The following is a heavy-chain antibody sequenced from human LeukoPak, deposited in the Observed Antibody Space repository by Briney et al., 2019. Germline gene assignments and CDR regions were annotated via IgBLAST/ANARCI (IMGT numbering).Heavy chain of an antibody. CDR2: ISYDGSNK. D-gene: IGHD5-24*01. Sequence: GGSLRLSCAASGFTFSSYAMHWVRQAPGKGLEWVAVISYDGSNKYYADSVKGRFTISRDNSKNTLYLQMNSLRAEDTAVYYCAKGEKGYWFDPWGQGTLVTVSS. CDR1: GFTFSSYA. CDR3: AKGEKGYWFDP. J-gene: IGHJ5*02. V-gene: IGHV3-30-3*01.